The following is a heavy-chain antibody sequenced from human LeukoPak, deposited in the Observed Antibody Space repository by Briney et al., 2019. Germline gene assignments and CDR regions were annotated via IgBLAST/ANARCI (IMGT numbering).Heavy chain of an antibody. Sequence: ASVKVSCKASGYTFTGYYMHWVRQAPGQGLEWMGWINPNSGGTNYAQKFQGRVTMTRDTSISTAYMELSRLRSDDTAVYYCARTAVAATSYFDYWGQGTLVTVSS. V-gene: IGHV1-2*02. D-gene: IGHD6-19*01. CDR2: INPNSGGT. J-gene: IGHJ4*02. CDR1: GYTFTGYY. CDR3: ARTAVAATSYFDY.